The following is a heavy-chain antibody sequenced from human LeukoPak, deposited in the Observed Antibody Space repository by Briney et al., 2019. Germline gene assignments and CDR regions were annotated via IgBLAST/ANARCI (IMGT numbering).Heavy chain of an antibody. CDR3: AKDHAPHSSGWCGYAFDI. J-gene: IGHJ3*02. CDR1: GFTFSSYA. D-gene: IGHD6-19*01. Sequence: PGGSLRLSCAASGFTFSSYAMSWVRQAPGKGLEWGSGISGSGGSTYYADSVKGRFTISRDNSKNTLYLQMNSLRAEDTAVYYCAKDHAPHSSGWCGYAFDIWGQGTMVTVSS. CDR2: ISGSGGST. V-gene: IGHV3-23*01.